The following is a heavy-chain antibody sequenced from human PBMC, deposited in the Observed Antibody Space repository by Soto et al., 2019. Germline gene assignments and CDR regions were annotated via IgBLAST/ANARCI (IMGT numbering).Heavy chain of an antibody. V-gene: IGHV3-48*01. J-gene: IGHJ4*02. D-gene: IGHD2-15*01. CDR2: ISSSSSTI. CDR3: ATSRPDIVVVVAATIDY. CDR1: GFTFSSYS. Sequence: PGGSLRLSCEASGFTFSSYSMNWVRQAPGKGLEWVSYISSSSSTIYYADSVKGRFTISRDNAKNSLYLQMNSLRAEDTAVYYCATSRPDIVVVVAATIDYWGQGTLVTVSS.